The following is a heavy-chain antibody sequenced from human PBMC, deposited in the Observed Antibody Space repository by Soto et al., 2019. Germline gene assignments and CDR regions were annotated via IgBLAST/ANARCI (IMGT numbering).Heavy chain of an antibody. CDR1: GFTFSSYA. J-gene: IGHJ4*02. V-gene: IGHV3-30*18. D-gene: IGHD3-10*01. CDR2: MSSDGTDK. Sequence: QVQLVESGGGVVQPGRSLRLSCEASGFTFSSYAVHWVRQAPGKGLEWVASMSSDGTDKYYADSVKGRFTISRDNSKSTLYLQMTSLRAEDTALYYCAKTPGGNYYSSWFDYWGKGTLVTVSS. CDR3: AKTPGGNYYSSWFDY.